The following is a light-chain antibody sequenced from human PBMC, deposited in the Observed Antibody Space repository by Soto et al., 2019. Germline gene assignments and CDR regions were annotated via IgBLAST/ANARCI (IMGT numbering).Light chain of an antibody. CDR3: VAWDDSLNAYV. CDR1: SSNIGVNT. Sequence: QSALTQPPSASGTPGQRVTISCSGSSSNIGVNTVTWYQQLPGTAPKLLIYSNNQRPSGVPDRFSGSKSGTSASLAISGLQSEDEADYYCVAWDDSLNAYVFGTGTKLTVL. J-gene: IGLJ1*01. V-gene: IGLV1-44*01. CDR2: SNN.